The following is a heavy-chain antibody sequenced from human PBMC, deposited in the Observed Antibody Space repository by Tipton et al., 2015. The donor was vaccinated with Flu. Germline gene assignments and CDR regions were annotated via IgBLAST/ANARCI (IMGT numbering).Heavy chain of an antibody. V-gene: IGHV4-59*12. D-gene: IGHD2-2*01. Sequence: LTCTVSGGFLTSYYWNWIRQPPGRGLEWIGYIYNSQYAKYNPSLKSRVTISVDTSKKQFSLQLRSVTAADTAVYYCARDPSLGMPDYFDSWGQGTLVTASS. CDR3: ARDPSLGMPDYFDS. J-gene: IGHJ4*02. CDR2: IYNSQYA. CDR1: GGFLTSYY.